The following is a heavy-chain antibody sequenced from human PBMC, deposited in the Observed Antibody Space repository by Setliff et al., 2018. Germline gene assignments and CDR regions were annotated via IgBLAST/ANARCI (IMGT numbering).Heavy chain of an antibody. J-gene: IGHJ4*02. D-gene: IGHD2-15*01. CDR1: GGTFNGYA. CDR2: IMPLFDTA. V-gene: IGHV1-69*05. Sequence: ASVKVSCKASGGTFNGYAISWVRQAPGQGLEWMGGIMPLFDTANYAQKFQGRVTMTRNTSISTAYMELSSLRSEDTAVYYCARGAPGRYCSGGSCSYFDYWGQGILVTVSS. CDR3: ARGAPGRYCSGGSCSYFDY.